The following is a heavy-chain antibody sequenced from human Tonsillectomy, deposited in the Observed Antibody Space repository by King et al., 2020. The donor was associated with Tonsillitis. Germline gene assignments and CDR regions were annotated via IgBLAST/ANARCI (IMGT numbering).Heavy chain of an antibody. V-gene: IGHV3-30*01. CDR1: GLTVSASI. Sequence: VQLMESGGGVVQPGGSLRLSCAASGLTVSASIIHWVRQAPGKGLEWVALIAHDGNSKNYAGTMKGRFTISGDNSQNTVYLQMNSLRAEDTAVYYCAREAYSSGRCGIFDIWGQGTKVTVSS. D-gene: IGHD6-19*01. J-gene: IGHJ3*02. CDR3: AREAYSSGRCGIFDI. CDR2: IAHDGNSK.